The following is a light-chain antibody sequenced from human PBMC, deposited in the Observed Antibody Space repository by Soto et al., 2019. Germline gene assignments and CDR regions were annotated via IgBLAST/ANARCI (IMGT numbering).Light chain of an antibody. CDR2: DAS. J-gene: IGKJ5*01. Sequence: EIVLTQSPATLSLSPGERATLYCRASQSITSYLGWYQQKPRQAPRLLIYDASNRVTVVPARFSSSGSGTYFTLTISRLEPEYFAVYSCQQRSSWITFGQGTRLEIK. V-gene: IGKV3-11*01. CDR1: QSITSY. CDR3: QQRSSWIT.